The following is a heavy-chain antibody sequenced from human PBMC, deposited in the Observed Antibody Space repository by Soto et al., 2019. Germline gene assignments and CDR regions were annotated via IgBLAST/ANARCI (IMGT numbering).Heavy chain of an antibody. V-gene: IGHV3-53*01. D-gene: IGHD6-13*01. CDR1: EVTSVSHC. CDR3: ASTGYSSSWLTY. Sequence: LRVCSAAAEVTSVSHCRSWIRQAPGKGLEWVSVIYSGGSTYYADSVKGRFTISRDNSKNTLYLQMNSLRAEDTAVYYCASTGYSSSWLTYWGQGTLVTVYS. J-gene: IGHJ4*02. CDR2: IYSGGST.